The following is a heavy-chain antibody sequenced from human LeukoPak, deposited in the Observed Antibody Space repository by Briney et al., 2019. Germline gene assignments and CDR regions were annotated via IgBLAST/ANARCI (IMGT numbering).Heavy chain of an antibody. Sequence: GESLKISCKGSGYSFTSYWIGWVRQMPGKGLEWMGIIYPGDSDTRYSPSFQGQVTISADKSISTAYLQWSSLKASDTAKYYCARGQAYYDFWSGYYGGYFDYWGQGTLVTVSS. CDR3: ARGQAYYDFWSGYYGGYFDY. J-gene: IGHJ4*02. V-gene: IGHV5-51*01. CDR1: GYSFTSYW. D-gene: IGHD3-3*01. CDR2: IYPGDSDT.